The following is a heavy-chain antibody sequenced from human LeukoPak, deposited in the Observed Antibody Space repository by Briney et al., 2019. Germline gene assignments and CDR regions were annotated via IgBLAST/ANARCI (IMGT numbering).Heavy chain of an antibody. CDR3: VKESGFMVAPNSAFDI. V-gene: IGHV3-64D*06. J-gene: IGHJ3*02. Sequence: GGSLRLSCSASGFTFNSYPAHWVRQAPGKGLEYVSGISRNVGSTYYADSVKGRFTISRDNSKNTLYLQMSSLRAEDTAVYYCVKESGFMVAPNSAFDIWGQGTMVTVSS. CDR2: ISRNVGST. CDR1: GFTFNSYP. D-gene: IGHD4/OR15-4a*01.